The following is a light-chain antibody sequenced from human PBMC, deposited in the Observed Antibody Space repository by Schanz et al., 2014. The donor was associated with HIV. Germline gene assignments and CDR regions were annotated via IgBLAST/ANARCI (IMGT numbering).Light chain of an antibody. J-gene: IGLJ2*01. CDR3: TSYAGSNVLGI. CDR2: EVT. V-gene: IGLV2-8*01. CDR1: SSDVGGYNY. Sequence: ALTQPPSASGSPGQSVTISCTGTSSDVGGYNYVSWYQQHPGKAPKLMIYEVTKRPSGVPDRFSGSKSGNTASLTVSGLQAEDEADYYCTSYAGSNVLGIFGGGTKLTVL.